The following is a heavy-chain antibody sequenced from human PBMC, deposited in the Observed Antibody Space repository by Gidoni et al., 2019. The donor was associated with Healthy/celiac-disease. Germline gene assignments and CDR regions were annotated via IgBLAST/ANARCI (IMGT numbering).Heavy chain of an antibody. V-gene: IGHV3-21*01. Sequence: EVQLVESGGGLVTPGGSLRLSLAASGFTFGSSSMNWVRQAPGKGLEWVSSISSSSSYIYYADSVKGRFTISRDNAKNSLYLQMNSLRAEDTAVYYCARTRSSSTQYDAFDIWGQGTMVTVSS. CDR2: ISSSSSYI. D-gene: IGHD6-6*01. J-gene: IGHJ3*02. CDR3: ARTRSSSTQYDAFDI. CDR1: GFTFGSSS.